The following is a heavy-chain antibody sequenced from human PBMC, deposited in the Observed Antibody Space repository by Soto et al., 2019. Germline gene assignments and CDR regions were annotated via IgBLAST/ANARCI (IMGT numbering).Heavy chain of an antibody. J-gene: IGHJ4*02. Sequence: QLQLQESGPGLVKPSETLSLTCTVSGGSVSSSNFYWGWVRQSPGKGLEWIGSIYYSGSTYYNPSLESRVTISVDKSKNQFSLKVISVTAADTAVYYCARLEGLATISYYFDYWGQGTLDTVSS. CDR1: GGSVSSSNFY. V-gene: IGHV4-39*01. D-gene: IGHD3-9*01. CDR2: IYYSGST. CDR3: ARLEGLATISYYFDY.